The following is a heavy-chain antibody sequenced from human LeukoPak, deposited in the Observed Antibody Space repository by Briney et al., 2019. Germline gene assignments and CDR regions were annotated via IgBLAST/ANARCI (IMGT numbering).Heavy chain of an antibody. Sequence: PGGSLRLSCAASGFTFGSYGMHWVRQAPGKGLEWVAVIWYDGSNKYYADSVKGRFTISRDNSKNTLYLQMNSLRAEDTAVYYCARDTLPALYYYDSSGYYGFDYWGQGTLVTVSS. CDR3: ARDTLPALYYYDSSGYYGFDY. D-gene: IGHD3-22*01. V-gene: IGHV3-33*01. CDR1: GFTFGSYG. CDR2: IWYDGSNK. J-gene: IGHJ4*02.